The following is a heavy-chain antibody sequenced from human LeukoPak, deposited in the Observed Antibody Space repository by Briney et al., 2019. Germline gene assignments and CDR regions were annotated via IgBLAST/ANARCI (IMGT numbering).Heavy chain of an antibody. CDR3: ARVGVGQGYFDY. D-gene: IGHD1-26*01. CDR2: IIPIFGTA. Sequence: ASVKVSCKASGGTFSSYAISWVRQAPGQGLEWMGGIIPIFGTANYAQKFQGRVTITADESTSTAYMELSSLRSEDTAVYYCARVGVGQGYFDYWGQGTLVTVSS. V-gene: IGHV1-69*01. J-gene: IGHJ4*02. CDR1: GGTFSSYA.